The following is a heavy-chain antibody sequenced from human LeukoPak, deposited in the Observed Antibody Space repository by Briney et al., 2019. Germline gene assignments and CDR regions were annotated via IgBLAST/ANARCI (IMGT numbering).Heavy chain of an antibody. J-gene: IGHJ4*02. CDR1: GYPFTTWE. V-gene: IGHV1-8*01. CDR2: VHPNGGNT. CDR3: ARDGDRPLRVGGATIPDY. Sequence: GPVKVSCKTSGYPFTTWEINWVRQAAGQGLEWMGWVHPNGGNTAYAQKFQGRVTMTRDTSISTAYMELSGLTSDDTAVYFCARDGDRPLRVGGATIPDYWGQGTLVTVSS. D-gene: IGHD1-26*01.